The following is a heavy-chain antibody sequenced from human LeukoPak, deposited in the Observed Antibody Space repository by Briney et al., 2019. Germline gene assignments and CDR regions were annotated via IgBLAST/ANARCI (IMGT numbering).Heavy chain of an antibody. Sequence: ASVKVSCKASGGTFSRYAISWVRQAPGQGLEWMGGIIPIFGTANYAQKFQGRVTITADESTSTAYMELSSLRSEDTAVYYCARGGSGAAAGTLVGYWGQGTLVTVSS. D-gene: IGHD6-13*01. V-gene: IGHV1-69*13. J-gene: IGHJ4*02. CDR3: ARGGSGAAAGTLVGY. CDR1: GGTFSRYA. CDR2: IIPIFGTA.